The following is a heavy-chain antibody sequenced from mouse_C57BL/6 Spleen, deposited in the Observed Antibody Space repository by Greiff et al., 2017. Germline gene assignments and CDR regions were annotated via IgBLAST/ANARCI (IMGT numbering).Heavy chain of an antibody. CDR2: IDPSDSYT. J-gene: IGHJ4*01. V-gene: IGHV1-69*01. CDR3: ARGRAMDY. CDR1: GYTFTSYW. Sequence: QVQLKQPGAELVMPGASVKLSCKASGYTFTSYWMHWVKQRPGQGLEWIGEIDPSDSYTNYNQKFKGKSTLTVDKSSSTAYMQLSSLTSEDSAVYYCARGRAMDYWGQGTSVTVSS.